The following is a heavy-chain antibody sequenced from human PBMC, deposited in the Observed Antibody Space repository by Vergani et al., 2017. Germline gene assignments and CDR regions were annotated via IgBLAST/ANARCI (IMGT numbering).Heavy chain of an antibody. D-gene: IGHD4-17*01. CDR1: GFTFSSYA. CDR2: ISYDGSNK. V-gene: IGHV3-30-3*01. CDR3: ARDHGYGDYGYYYYYMDV. Sequence: QVQLVESGGGVVQPGRSLRLSCAASGFTFSSYAMHWVRQAPGKGLEWVAVISYDGSNKYYADSVKGRFTISRDNSKNTLYLQMNSLRAEDTAVYYCARDHGYGDYGYYYYYMDVWGKGTTVTVSS. J-gene: IGHJ6*03.